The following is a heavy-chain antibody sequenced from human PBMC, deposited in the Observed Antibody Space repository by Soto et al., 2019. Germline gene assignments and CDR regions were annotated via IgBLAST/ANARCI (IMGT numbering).Heavy chain of an antibody. CDR2: INHSGST. CDR1: GGSFSGYY. V-gene: IGHV4-34*01. J-gene: IGHJ4*02. Sequence: SETLSLTCAVYGGSFSGYYWSWIRQPPGKGLEWIGEINHSGSTNYNPSLKSRVTISVATSKNQFSLKLSSVTAADTAVYYCARGRGSGWYGRMMDYWGQGTLVTVSS. D-gene: IGHD6-19*01. CDR3: ARGRGSGWYGRMMDY.